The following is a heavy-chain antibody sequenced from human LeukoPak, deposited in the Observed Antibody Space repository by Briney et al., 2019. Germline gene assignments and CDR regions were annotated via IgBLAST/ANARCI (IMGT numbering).Heavy chain of an antibody. CDR3: ARDIGDKWELPLGDY. J-gene: IGHJ4*02. D-gene: IGHD1-26*01. V-gene: IGHV3-30*03. CDR2: ISYDGSNK. Sequence: PGGSLRLSCAASGFTFSTYGMHWVRQAPGKGLEWVAVISYDGSNKYYADSVKGRFTISRDNSKNTLYLQMNSLRAEDTAVYYCARDIGDKWELPLGDYWGQGTLVTVSS. CDR1: GFTFSTYG.